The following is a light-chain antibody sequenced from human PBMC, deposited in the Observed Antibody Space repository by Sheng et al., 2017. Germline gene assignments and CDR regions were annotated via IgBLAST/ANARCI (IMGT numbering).Light chain of an antibody. Sequence: SYVLAQPPSVSVAPGKTATITCGGNHIGSKSVHWYQQKPGQAPVLVVYDDTDRPSGIPERFSGSNSGNTATLTISRVEAGDEADYYCQAWDSSTLVFGGGTKLTVL. J-gene: IGLJ2*01. V-gene: IGLV3-21*01. CDR3: QAWDSSTLV. CDR1: HIGSKS. CDR2: DDT.